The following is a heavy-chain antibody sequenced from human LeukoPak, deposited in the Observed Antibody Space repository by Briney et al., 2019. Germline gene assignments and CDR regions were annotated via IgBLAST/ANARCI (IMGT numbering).Heavy chain of an antibody. V-gene: IGHV3-33*01. CDR1: GFTFSSYG. Sequence: GRSLRLSCAASGFTFSSYGMHWVRQAPGKGLEWVAVIWYDGSNKYYADSVKGRFTISRDNSKNTLYLQMNSLRAEDTAVYYCASTGDHDAFDIWGRGTMVTVSS. CDR2: IWYDGSNK. CDR3: ASTGDHDAFDI. D-gene: IGHD2-21*01. J-gene: IGHJ3*02.